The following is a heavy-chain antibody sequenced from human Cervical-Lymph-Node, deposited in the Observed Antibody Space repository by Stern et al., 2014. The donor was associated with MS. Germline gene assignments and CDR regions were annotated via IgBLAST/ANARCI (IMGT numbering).Heavy chain of an antibody. CDR1: GFTFTSSA. CDR2: IVVGRGNT. V-gene: IGHV1-58*01. Sequence: QMQLVQSGPEVKKPGTSVKVSCKASGFTFTSSAVQWVRQARGQRLEWIGWIVVGRGNTNYAQKFQERVTITRDMSTSTAYMELSSLRSEDTAVYYCAAGITIFGVVPYFDYWGQGTLVTVSS. D-gene: IGHD3-3*01. J-gene: IGHJ4*02. CDR3: AAGITIFGVVPYFDY.